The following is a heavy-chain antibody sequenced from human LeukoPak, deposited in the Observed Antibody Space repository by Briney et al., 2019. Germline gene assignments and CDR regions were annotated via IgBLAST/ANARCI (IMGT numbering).Heavy chain of an antibody. Sequence: GGSLRLSCRASGFAFSDSAMTWVRQAPGKGLEWVSVISTSGANTYYADSVKGRFTISRDNSKNTLFLQMSSLRAVDTAVYYCAKDRMMAQWGQGTLVTVSS. J-gene: IGHJ4*02. CDR2: ISTSGANT. V-gene: IGHV3-23*01. CDR1: GFAFSDSA. CDR3: AKDRMMAQ. D-gene: IGHD3-16*01.